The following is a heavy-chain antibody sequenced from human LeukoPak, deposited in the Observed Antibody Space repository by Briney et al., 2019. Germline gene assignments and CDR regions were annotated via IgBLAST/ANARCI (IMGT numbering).Heavy chain of an antibody. CDR1: GFPFIEYS. J-gene: IGHJ4*02. Sequence: GRSLRLSCTASGFPFIEYSMNWVRQVPGKGLEWISYIGIDSGNTKYADSVRGRFTISADKAKNSLYLQMNSLRVEDTAVYYCARDHNYAFDNWGQGTLVSVAS. CDR3: ARDHNYAFDN. D-gene: IGHD1-1*01. V-gene: IGHV3-48*01. CDR2: IGIDSGNT.